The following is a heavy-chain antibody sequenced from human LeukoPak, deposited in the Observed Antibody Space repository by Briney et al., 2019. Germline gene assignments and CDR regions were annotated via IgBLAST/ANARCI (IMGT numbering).Heavy chain of an antibody. CDR2: INSNTGDT. J-gene: IGHJ4*02. V-gene: IGHV1-2*06. D-gene: IGHD6-19*01. CDR1: GYIFTGYY. Sequence: APVKVSCKASGYIFTGYYVDWVRQAPGQGLEWVGRINSNTGDTYYAQKFQGRVTMTRDTSISTAYMELSRLRSDDTAVYYCARDPGWNSLDCWGQGTLVTVSS. CDR3: ARDPGWNSLDC.